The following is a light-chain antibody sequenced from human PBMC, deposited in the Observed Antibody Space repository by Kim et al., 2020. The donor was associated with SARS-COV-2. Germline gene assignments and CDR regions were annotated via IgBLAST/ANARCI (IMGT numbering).Light chain of an antibody. CDR1: HDISNY. Sequence: DIQMTQSPSSLSASVGDRVTITCQASHDISNYLNWYQQRPGKAPELLIYDASNLKTGVPSRFSGSGSGTDFTLTISSLQPEDIATYYCQQYDNLPSLTFGGGTKLEIK. V-gene: IGKV1-33*01. J-gene: IGKJ4*01. CDR2: DAS. CDR3: QQYDNLPSLT.